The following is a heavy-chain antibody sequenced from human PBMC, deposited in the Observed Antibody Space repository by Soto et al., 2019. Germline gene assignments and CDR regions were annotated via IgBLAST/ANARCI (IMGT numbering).Heavy chain of an antibody. CDR2: LNTDGSYT. CDR3: ARGGCTKTSCYILDF. J-gene: IGHJ4*02. D-gene: IGHD2-2*02. Sequence: EVQLGESGGGLVQPGGSLRLSCAASGFRFSSYWMHWVRQVPGKWLVWVSHLNTDGSYTTYADLAQGRFTVSRDNAKNTLHPQMNSLRAEDTAVYYCARGGCTKTSCYILDFWGQGTFITVSS. CDR1: GFRFSSYW. V-gene: IGHV3-74*01.